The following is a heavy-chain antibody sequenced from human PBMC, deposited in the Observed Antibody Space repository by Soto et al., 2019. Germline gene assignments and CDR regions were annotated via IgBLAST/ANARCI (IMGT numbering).Heavy chain of an antibody. D-gene: IGHD1-20*01. CDR1: GFTFSSYG. J-gene: IGHJ3*02. CDR3: AIWIPGTTPI. V-gene: IGHV3-30*03. CDR2: ISYDGSNK. Sequence: GGSLRLSCAASGFTFSSYGMHWVRQAPGKWLEWVAVISYDGSNKYYAYSVKGRFTISRDNSKNTLYLQMNSPRAEDKAVYYCAIWIPGTTPICAQGTMVPV.